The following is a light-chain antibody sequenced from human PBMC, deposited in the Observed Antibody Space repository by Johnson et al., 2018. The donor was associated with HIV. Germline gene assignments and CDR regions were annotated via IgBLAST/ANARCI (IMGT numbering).Light chain of an antibody. Sequence: QPVLTQPPSVSAAPGQTVTISCSGSSSNVGSSFVSWYQQLPGTAPKLLIYENNKRPSGIPDRFSGSKSGTSATLGITGLQTGDEADYYCGTWDSSLSAYVFGTGTKVTVL. J-gene: IGLJ1*01. CDR2: ENN. CDR3: GTWDSSLSAYV. CDR1: SSNVGSSF. V-gene: IGLV1-51*02.